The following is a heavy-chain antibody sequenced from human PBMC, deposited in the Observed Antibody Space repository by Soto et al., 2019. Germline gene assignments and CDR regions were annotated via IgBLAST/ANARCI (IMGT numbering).Heavy chain of an antibody. D-gene: IGHD7-27*01. Sequence: SETLSLTCTVSGDSISTDYWSWIRQSPGKGLEWIGFIYYGGSTNYNPSLKSRVTISVDAPKNQFSLKLSSVTAADTAVYYCAKNWNWGSLVHWGQGTLVTVSS. V-gene: IGHV4-59*08. CDR2: IYYGGST. CDR3: AKNWNWGSLVH. CDR1: GDSISTDY. J-gene: IGHJ4*02.